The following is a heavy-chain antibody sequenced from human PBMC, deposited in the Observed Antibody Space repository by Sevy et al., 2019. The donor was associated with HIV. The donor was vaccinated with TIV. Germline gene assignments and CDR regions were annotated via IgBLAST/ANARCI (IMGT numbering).Heavy chain of an antibody. CDR2: ISHEGTET. J-gene: IGHJ4*01. CDR3: ARDGGNSVKWYPLY. Sequence: GGSLRLSCAASGFAFSTHAMHWVRQAPGKGLEWVAVISHEGTETFYAASVEGRFTISRDNSKNMLSLQINSLRPEDTAVYYCARDGGNSVKWYPLYWGHGTLVTVSS. D-gene: IGHD2-2*01. CDR1: GFAFSTHA. V-gene: IGHV3-30-3*01.